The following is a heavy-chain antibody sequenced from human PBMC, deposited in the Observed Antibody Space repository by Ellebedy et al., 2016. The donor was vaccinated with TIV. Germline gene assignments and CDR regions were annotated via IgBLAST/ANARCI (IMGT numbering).Heavy chain of an antibody. J-gene: IGHJ6*02. CDR2: INPNSGGT. D-gene: IGHD3-10*01. Sequence: ASVKVSCKASGYTFTGYYMNWVRQAPGQGLEWMGWINPNSGGTNYAQKFQGWVTMTRDTSISTAYMELSRLRSDDTAVYYCARDMRVVSGSSYSYGMDVWGQGTTVTVSS. V-gene: IGHV1-2*04. CDR1: GYTFTGYY. CDR3: ARDMRVVSGSSYSYGMDV.